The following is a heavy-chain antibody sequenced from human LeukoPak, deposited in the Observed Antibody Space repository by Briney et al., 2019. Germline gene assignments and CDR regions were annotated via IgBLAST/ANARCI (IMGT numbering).Heavy chain of an antibody. J-gene: IGHJ6*02. CDR1: GGSISSGGYY. CDR3: ARATQQWLAKSPDYYYYGMDV. V-gene: IGHV4-31*03. Sequence: PSQTLSLTCTVSGGSISSGGYYWSWIRQHPGKGLEWIGYIYYSGSTYYNPSLKSRVTISVDTSKNQFSLKLSSVTAADTAVYYCARATQQWLAKSPDYYYYGMDVWGQGTTVTVSS. D-gene: IGHD6-19*01. CDR2: IYYSGST.